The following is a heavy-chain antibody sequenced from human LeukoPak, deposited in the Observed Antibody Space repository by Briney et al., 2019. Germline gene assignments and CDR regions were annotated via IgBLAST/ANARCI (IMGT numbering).Heavy chain of an antibody. CDR3: ARFRKSGSTSPPYYHYMDV. CDR2: IYTSGST. CDR1: GGSISSGSYY. V-gene: IGHV4-61*02. Sequence: SQTLSLTCTVSGGSISSGSYYWSWIRQPAGKGLEWIGRIYTSGSTNYNPSLKSRVTISVDTSKNQFSLKLSSVTAADTAVYYCARFRKSGSTSPPYYHYMDVWGKGTTVTVSS. D-gene: IGHD2-2*01. J-gene: IGHJ6*03.